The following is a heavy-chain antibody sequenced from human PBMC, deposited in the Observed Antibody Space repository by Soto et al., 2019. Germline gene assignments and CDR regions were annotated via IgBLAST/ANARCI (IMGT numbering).Heavy chain of an antibody. D-gene: IGHD3-16*01. CDR3: VMVDNYVTPTPQDV. CDR2: ISPYTGNT. Sequence: QVQLVQSGDEVKKPGASVKVSCKASGYIFVKYGIAWVRQAPRQGLEWMGWISPYTGNTHSASKVQGRLTMTTDTSTSTAYMDVGSLTSDDTAVYYCVMVDNYVTPTPQDVWGPGTTVTVSS. J-gene: IGHJ6*02. CDR1: GYIFVKYG. V-gene: IGHV1-18*01.